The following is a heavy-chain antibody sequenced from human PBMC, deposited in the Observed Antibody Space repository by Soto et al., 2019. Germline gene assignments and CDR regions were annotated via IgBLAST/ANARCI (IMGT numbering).Heavy chain of an antibody. Sequence: PGGSLRLSCAASGFTFIDYYMSWILQAPGKGLEWVSYISSSGSTIYYADSVKGRFTISRDNAKNSLYLQMNSLRAEDTAVYYCARDGSWYRYFDYWGQGTLVTVSS. CDR2: ISSSGSTI. CDR1: GFTFIDYY. J-gene: IGHJ4*02. D-gene: IGHD6-13*01. V-gene: IGHV3-11*01. CDR3: ARDGSWYRYFDY.